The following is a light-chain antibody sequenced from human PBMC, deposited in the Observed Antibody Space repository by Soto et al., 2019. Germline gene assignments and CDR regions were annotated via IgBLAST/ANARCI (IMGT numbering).Light chain of an antibody. Sequence: IQVTQSPSSLSASVGDRVTITCRASQGIGNDLGWYQQKPGKAPKLLIYAASSLQGGVPSRFSGSGSGTEFTLTISSLQPEDFATYYCQQASSFPPTFGQGTRLEIK. CDR3: QQASSFPPT. V-gene: IGKV1-17*01. CDR2: AAS. J-gene: IGKJ5*01. CDR1: QGIGND.